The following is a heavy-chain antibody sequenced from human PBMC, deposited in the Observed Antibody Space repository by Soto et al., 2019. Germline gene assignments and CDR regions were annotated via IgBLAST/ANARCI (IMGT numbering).Heavy chain of an antibody. J-gene: IGHJ3*02. CDR1: GGSIRSYN. CDR3: ARGDRIVGDTRCAAFDI. D-gene: IGHD1-26*01. V-gene: IGHV4-59*01. CDR2: IYYSGST. Sequence: PSETLALACTVSGGSIRSYNWRWIGQPPGKGMEGIGYIYYSGSTNYNPSLKSRVNISVDTSQNQFSLKLSSVTAADTAVYYCARGDRIVGDTRCAAFDIWGQGTMVT.